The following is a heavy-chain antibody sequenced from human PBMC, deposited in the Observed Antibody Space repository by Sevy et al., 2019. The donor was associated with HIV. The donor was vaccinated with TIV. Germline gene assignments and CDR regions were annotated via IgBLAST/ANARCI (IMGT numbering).Heavy chain of an antibody. Sequence: GGSLRLSCAASGFTFSSYAMSWVRQAPGKGLEWVSAISGSGGSTYYADSVKGRFTVSMDNSKNTLYLQMNSLRAEDTAVYYCAKVYRYDSSGYYGDAFDIWGQGTMVTVSS. CDR2: ISGSGGST. V-gene: IGHV3-23*01. CDR1: GFTFSSYA. D-gene: IGHD3-22*01. J-gene: IGHJ3*02. CDR3: AKVYRYDSSGYYGDAFDI.